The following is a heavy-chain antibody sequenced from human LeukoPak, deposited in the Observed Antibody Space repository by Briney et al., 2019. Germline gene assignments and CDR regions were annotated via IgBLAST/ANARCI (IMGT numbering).Heavy chain of an antibody. CDR2: IYYSGST. CDR1: GGSISSSSYY. Sequence: PSETLSLTCTVSGGSISSSSYYWGWIRQPPGKGLEWIASIYYSGSTYYNPSLKSRVTISVDTSKNQLSLKLSSLTAADTAVYYCARHEYGGSYYGLSWFDPWGQGTLVTVSS. V-gene: IGHV4-39*01. CDR3: ARHEYGGSYYGLSWFDP. J-gene: IGHJ5*02. D-gene: IGHD1-26*01.